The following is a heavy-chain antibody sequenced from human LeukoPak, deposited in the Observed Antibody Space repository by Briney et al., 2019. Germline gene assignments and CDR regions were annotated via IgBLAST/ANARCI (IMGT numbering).Heavy chain of an antibody. CDR1: GFTFSSYA. CDR2: TSNHGYDG. Sequence: PGGSLRLSCTHSGFTFSSYAMHWGPQSPAKGQEWVAVTSNHGYDGFYADSVKGRFTISRDNFKNTLYLQMNSLRVEDTAVYYCARGLRGRSWYGAHWGQGTLLSVSS. CDR3: ARGLRGRSWYGAH. V-gene: IGHV3-30*01. J-gene: IGHJ4*02. D-gene: IGHD6-13*01.